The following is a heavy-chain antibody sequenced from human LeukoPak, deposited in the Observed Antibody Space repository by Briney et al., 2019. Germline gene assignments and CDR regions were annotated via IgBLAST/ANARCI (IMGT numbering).Heavy chain of an antibody. J-gene: IGHJ4*02. CDR2: IFYSGST. V-gene: IGHV4-59*01. D-gene: IGHD6-13*01. CDR1: GGSLTSYF. CDR3: ARDKQPGDY. Sequence: PSETLPLTCTVSGGSLTSYFWSWIRQPPGKGLEWIGYIFYSGSTNYNPSLKSRVTISVDTSKNQFSLRLSSVTAADTAVYYCARDKQPGDYWGQGTLVTVSS.